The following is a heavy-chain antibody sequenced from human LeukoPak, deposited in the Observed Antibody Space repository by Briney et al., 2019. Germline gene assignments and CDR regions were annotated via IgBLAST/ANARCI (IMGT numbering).Heavy chain of an antibody. CDR1: GFTFSSYG. CDR2: ISGSGGST. J-gene: IGHJ4*02. CDR3: ARRSGVAVAGAFDY. Sequence: GGSLRLSCAASGFTFSSYGMSWVRQAPGKGLEWVSAISGSGGSTYYADSVKGRFTISRDNSKNTLYLQMNSLRAEDTAVYFCARRSGVAVAGAFDYWGQGTLVTVSS. V-gene: IGHV3-23*01. D-gene: IGHD6-19*01.